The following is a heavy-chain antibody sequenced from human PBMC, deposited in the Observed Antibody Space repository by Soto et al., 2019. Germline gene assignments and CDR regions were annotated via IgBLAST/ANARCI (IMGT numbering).Heavy chain of an antibody. CDR3: AGIGYCSSASCGYFDY. CDR2: IDWDDDK. CDR1: GFSLSTSGMC. Sequence: SGPTLVNPTQTLTLTCTFSGFSLSTSGMCVSRIRQPPGKALEWLARIDWDDDKYYSTSLKTRLTISKDTSTNQVVLTMTNMDPVDTATYYCAGIGYCSSASCGYFDYWGQGTLVTVS. J-gene: IGHJ4*02. V-gene: IGHV2-70*11. D-gene: IGHD2-2*03.